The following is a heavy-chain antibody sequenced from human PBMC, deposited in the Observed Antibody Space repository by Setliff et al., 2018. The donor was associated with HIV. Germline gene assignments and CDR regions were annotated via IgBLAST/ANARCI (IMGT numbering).Heavy chain of an antibody. J-gene: IGHJ3*02. CDR1: GGSISSGGYY. CDR2: IYYSGST. Sequence: SETLSLTCTVSGGSISSGGYYWSWIRQHPGKGLEWIGYIYYSGSTYYNPSLKSRVTMSIDTSKNQFSLKLTSVTAADTAVYYCARMPQYYAFWSGYYKSDFDIWGQGTMVTVSS. CDR3: ARMPQYYAFWSGYYKSDFDI. V-gene: IGHV4-31*03. D-gene: IGHD3-3*01.